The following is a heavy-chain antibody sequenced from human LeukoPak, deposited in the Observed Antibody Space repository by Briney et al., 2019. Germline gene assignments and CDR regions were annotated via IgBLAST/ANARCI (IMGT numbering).Heavy chain of an antibody. J-gene: IGHJ4*02. V-gene: IGHV4-39*01. CDR2: IYYTGTT. D-gene: IGHD4-23*01. Sequence: ASETLSLTCTVSGGPISSSNYYWGWIRQPPGERLEWIGTIYYTGTTYYNPSLQSRVIISVDTSKNQFSLKLSSVTAPDTALYYCARTVGTHRFDYWGQGSLVTVSS. CDR3: ARTVGTHRFDY. CDR1: GGPISSSNYY.